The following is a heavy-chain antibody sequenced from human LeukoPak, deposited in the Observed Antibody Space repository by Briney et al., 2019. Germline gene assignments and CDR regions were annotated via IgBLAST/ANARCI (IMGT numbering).Heavy chain of an antibody. V-gene: IGHV4-59*12. Sequence: SETLSLTCTVSGGSISSYYWSWIRQPPGKGLEWIRYIYYSGSTNYNPSLKSRVTISVDTSKTQFSLKLSSVTAADTAVYYCARVEVGATTFDYWGQGTLVTVSS. J-gene: IGHJ4*02. CDR3: ARVEVGATTFDY. CDR1: GGSISSYY. D-gene: IGHD1-26*01. CDR2: IYYSGST.